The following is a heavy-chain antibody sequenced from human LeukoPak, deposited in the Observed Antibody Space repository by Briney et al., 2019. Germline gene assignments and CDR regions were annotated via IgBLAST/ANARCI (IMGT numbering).Heavy chain of an antibody. CDR3: ARAPGYYDILTGLQEPAFDI. J-gene: IGHJ3*02. V-gene: IGHV4-59*01. CDR2: IYYSGST. Sequence: PLETLSLTCTVSGGSISSYYWSWIRQPPGKGLEWIGYIYYSGSTNYNPSLKSRVTISVGTSKNQFSLKLSSVTAADTAVYYRARAPGYYDILTGLQEPAFDIWGQGTMVTVSS. D-gene: IGHD3-9*01. CDR1: GGSISSYY.